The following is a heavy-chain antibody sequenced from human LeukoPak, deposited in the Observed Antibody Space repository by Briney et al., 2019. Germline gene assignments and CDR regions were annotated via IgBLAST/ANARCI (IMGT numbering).Heavy chain of an antibody. J-gene: IGHJ4*02. CDR2: ICHSGST. V-gene: IGHV4-38-2*02. CDR1: GYSISSGYY. D-gene: IGHD3-22*01. Sequence: SETLSLTCTVSGYSISSGYYWGWIRQPPGKGLEWIGSICHSGSTYYNPSLKSRVTISVDTSKNQFSLKLSSVTAADTAVYYCARDIAGIWVVMTIDYWGQGTLVTVSS. CDR3: ARDIAGIWVVMTIDY.